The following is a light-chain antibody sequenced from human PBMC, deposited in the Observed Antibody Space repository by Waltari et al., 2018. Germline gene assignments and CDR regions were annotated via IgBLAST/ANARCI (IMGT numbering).Light chain of an antibody. J-gene: IGLJ2*01. CDR1: KLGNKY. Sequence: SYELTQPPSVSVSPGQTASIPCSGDKLGNKYASWYQQKPGQSPVLVIYQDTKRPSGIPERFSGSNSGNTATLTISGTQAMDEADYYCQAWDSCTAVVFGGGAKLTVL. CDR3: QAWDSCTAVV. V-gene: IGLV3-1*01. CDR2: QDT.